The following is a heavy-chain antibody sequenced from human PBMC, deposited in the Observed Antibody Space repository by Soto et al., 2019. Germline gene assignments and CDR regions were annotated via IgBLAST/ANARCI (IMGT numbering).Heavy chain of an antibody. D-gene: IGHD2-2*02. J-gene: IGHJ5*02. CDR3: ARDHCTTSTCYTVWFDP. CDR2: INSDGSST. V-gene: IGHV3-74*01. Sequence: AGSVRLSCAASGFTFSNYWMHWVRQVPGKGLVWVSRINSDGSSTNYADSVKGRFTIFRDNAENTVYLQMNSLRAEDTAVYYCARDHCTTSTCYTVWFDPWGQGALVTVSS. CDR1: GFTFSNYW.